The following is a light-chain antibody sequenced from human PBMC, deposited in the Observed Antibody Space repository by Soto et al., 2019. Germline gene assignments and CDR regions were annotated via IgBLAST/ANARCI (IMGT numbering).Light chain of an antibody. CDR2: DAS. CDR1: QSVSSY. J-gene: IGKJ4*01. CDR3: QQRSNWPPLST. Sequence: EIVLTQSPATLSLSPGERATLSCRASQSVSSYLVWYQQKPGQAPRLLIYDASNRATGIPARFSGSGSGTDFTLTISSLEPEDFAVYYCQQRSNWPPLSTFGGGTKVEIK. V-gene: IGKV3-11*01.